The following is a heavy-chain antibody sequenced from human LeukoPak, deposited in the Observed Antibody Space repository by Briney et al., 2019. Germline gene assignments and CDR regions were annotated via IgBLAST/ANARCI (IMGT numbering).Heavy chain of an antibody. J-gene: IGHJ5*02. CDR2: IYYSGST. D-gene: IGHD1-26*01. CDR3: ASCGSYRNWFDP. V-gene: IGHV4-31*03. CDR1: GGSISSGGYY. Sequence: PSETLSLTCTVSGGSISSGGYYWSWIRQHPGKGLEWIGYIYYSGSTYYNPSLKSRVTISVDTSKNQFSLKLSSVTAADTAVYYCASCGSYRNWFDPWGQGTLVTVSS.